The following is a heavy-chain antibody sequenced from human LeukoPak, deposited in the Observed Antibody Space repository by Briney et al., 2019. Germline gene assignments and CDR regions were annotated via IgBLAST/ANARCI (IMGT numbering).Heavy chain of an antibody. D-gene: IGHD2-2*03. Sequence: GGSLRLSCAASGFTFDKFAMTWVRQAPGKGLEWVSTIDITGGTYYADSVNGRFTISRDNAKNSLYLQMNSLRAEDTAVYYCARDDGGYCSSTSCYLGWIDPWGQGTLVTVSS. J-gene: IGHJ5*02. V-gene: IGHV3-69-1*01. CDR1: GFTFDKFA. CDR3: ARDDGGYCSSTSCYLGWIDP. CDR2: IDITGGT.